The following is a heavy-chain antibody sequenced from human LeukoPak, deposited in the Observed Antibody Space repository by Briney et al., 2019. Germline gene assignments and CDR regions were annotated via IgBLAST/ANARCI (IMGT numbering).Heavy chain of an antibody. J-gene: IGHJ4*02. V-gene: IGHV3-30-3*01. Sequence: PGTSLRLSCAASEFTFDSYAMHWVRQAPGKGLEWVAVISYDGSNEYYTDSVRGRFSISRDNSKNTLYLQMNSLSAEDTAVYYCARGSWFVELLPFDYWGQGTLVTVSS. D-gene: IGHD3-10*01. CDR2: ISYDGSNE. CDR3: ARGSWFVELLPFDY. CDR1: EFTFDSYA.